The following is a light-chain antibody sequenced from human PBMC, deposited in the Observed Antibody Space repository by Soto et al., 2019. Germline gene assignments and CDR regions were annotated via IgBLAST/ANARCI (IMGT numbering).Light chain of an antibody. CDR1: QSLLHSNGYNY. J-gene: IGKJ1*01. CDR2: LGS. CDR3: MRPLHSWI. V-gene: IGKV2-28*01. Sequence: DIVMTQSPLTLPFNPGEPASISCRSSQSLLHSNGYNYLDWYLQKPGQSPQLLIYLGSNRASCVPDRVSGSGSGTDFSLTISRVEAEDVGVYYCMRPLHSWIFGQGTKVEIK.